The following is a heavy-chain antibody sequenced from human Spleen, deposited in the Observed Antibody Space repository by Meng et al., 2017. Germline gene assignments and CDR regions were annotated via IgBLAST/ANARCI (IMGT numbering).Heavy chain of an antibody. CDR1: GYTFTSYF. J-gene: IGHJ6*02. D-gene: IGHD5-24*01. CDR3: AREKDGYNLPSGLGIGYYYYYGMDV. V-gene: IGHV1-46*01. Sequence: ASVKVSCKTSGYTFTSYFIHWVRQAPGQGLEWMGIINPIGGTTTYAQKFHGRVTMTRDTATSIVYMELSGLRSEDTAVYYCAREKDGYNLPSGLGIGYYYYYGMDVWGQGTTVTVSS. CDR2: INPIGGTT.